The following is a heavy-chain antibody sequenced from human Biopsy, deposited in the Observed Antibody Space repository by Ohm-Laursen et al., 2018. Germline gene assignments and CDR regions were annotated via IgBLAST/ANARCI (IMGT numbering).Heavy chain of an antibody. CDR2: INHRGNT. CDR3: AVLYGAFDY. J-gene: IGHJ4*02. V-gene: IGHV4-34*01. D-gene: IGHD4/OR15-4a*01. CDR1: GGSFSGYF. Sequence: SETLSLTCVVSGGSFSGYFCSWIRQPPGKGLEWIGEINHRGNTKYSPSLRGRVSISVDTSKNQFSLNVNSVTAADTAVYYCAVLYGAFDYWGQGQLVSVSA.